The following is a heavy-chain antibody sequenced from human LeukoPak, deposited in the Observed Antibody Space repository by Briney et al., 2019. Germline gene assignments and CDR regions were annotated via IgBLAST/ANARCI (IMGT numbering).Heavy chain of an antibody. Sequence: PSETLSLTRAVYGGSFSGYYWSWIRQPPGKGLEWIGEINHSGSTDYNPSLKSRVTISIDTSKNQFSLKLSSVTAADTAVYYCARQYCSGGSCYYLPWGQGTLVTVSS. J-gene: IGHJ5*02. CDR1: GGSFSGYY. CDR2: INHSGST. CDR3: ARQYCSGGSCYYLP. D-gene: IGHD2-15*01. V-gene: IGHV4-34*01.